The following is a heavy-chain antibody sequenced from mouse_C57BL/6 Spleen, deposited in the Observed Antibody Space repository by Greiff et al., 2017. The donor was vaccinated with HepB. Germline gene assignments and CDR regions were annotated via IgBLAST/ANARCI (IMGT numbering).Heavy chain of an antibody. D-gene: IGHD1-1*01. CDR2: INPNNGGT. CDR3: ARGTTVAMDY. CDR1: GYTFTDYY. V-gene: IGHV1-26*01. J-gene: IGHJ4*01. Sequence: EVQLQQSGPELVKPGASVKISCKASGYTFTDYYMNWVKQSHGKSLEWIGDINPNNGGTSYNQKFKGKATLTVDKSSSNAYMELRSLTSEDSAVYYCARGTTVAMDYWGQGTSVTVSS.